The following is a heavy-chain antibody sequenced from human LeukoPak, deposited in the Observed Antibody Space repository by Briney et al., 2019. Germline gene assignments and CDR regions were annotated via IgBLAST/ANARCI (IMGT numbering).Heavy chain of an antibody. J-gene: IGHJ4*02. Sequence: ASVKVSCKASGYSFTGYYMHWVRQAPGQGLEWMGWINPYSGGTNYAQKFQGRVTMTRDTSISTAYMELSRLRFADTAVYDCVRDRTEYCSSTSCPLDYWGQGTLVTVSS. CDR3: VRDRTEYCSSTSCPLDY. CDR1: GYSFTGYY. CDR2: INPYSGGT. V-gene: IGHV1-2*02. D-gene: IGHD2-2*01.